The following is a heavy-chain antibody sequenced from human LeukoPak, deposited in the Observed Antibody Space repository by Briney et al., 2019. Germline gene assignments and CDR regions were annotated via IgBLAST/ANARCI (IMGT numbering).Heavy chain of an antibody. CDR2: IGGSGVPT. CDR1: GFTVGTYG. D-gene: IGHD3-16*01. Sequence: GRCLRLSCAPSGFTVGTYGISWVRQAAREWIGWVSGIGGSGVPTYYADSVNGRFTISRDNSKSTLYLQMNSLSAEDTAVYYCAKFSAVWGTFDYWGQGILVTVSS. V-gene: IGHV3-23*01. J-gene: IGHJ4*02. CDR3: AKFSAVWGTFDY.